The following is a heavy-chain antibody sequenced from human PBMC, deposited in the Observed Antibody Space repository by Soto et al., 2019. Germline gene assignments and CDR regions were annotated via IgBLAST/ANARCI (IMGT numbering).Heavy chain of an antibody. CDR1: GYTFSIYA. CDR3: ARDCTYCGGATSLEAFDV. D-gene: IGHD2-2*01. Sequence: ASVKVSCKASGYTFSIYAIHWVRQAPGQRPEWMGWINAGSGDRKYSQKFQGRVTITRDRYARTAYMELDSLTSEDTAIYYCARDCTYCGGATSLEAFDVWGLGTRVTVSS. J-gene: IGHJ3*01. CDR2: INAGSGDR. V-gene: IGHV1-3*01.